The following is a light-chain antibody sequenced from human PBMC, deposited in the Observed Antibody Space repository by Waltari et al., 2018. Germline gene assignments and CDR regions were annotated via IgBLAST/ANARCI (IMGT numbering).Light chain of an antibody. CDR3: QKYGSLPAT. CDR1: PHINKY. V-gene: IGKV3-20*01. CDR2: DAS. Sequence: EIMLTQSPGPLSLSPGERATLSCRASPHINKYLAWYQHKPGQAPRLRIYDASSRATGIPDRFSGSVSGTDFSLTISRLEPEDFAVYYCQKYGSLPATFGQGTKVEIK. J-gene: IGKJ1*01.